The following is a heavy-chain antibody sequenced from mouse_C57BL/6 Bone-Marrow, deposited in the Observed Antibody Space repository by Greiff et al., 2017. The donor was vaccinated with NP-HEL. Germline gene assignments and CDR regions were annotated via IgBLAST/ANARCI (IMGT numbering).Heavy chain of an antibody. V-gene: IGHV1-63*01. CDR3: ARRTPFPSYFDY. CDR1: GYTFTNYW. J-gene: IGHJ2*01. CDR2: IYPGGGYT. Sequence: QVQLKESGAELVRPGTSVKMSCKASGYTFTNYWIGWAKQRPGHGLEWIGDIYPGGGYTNYNEKFKGKATLTADKSSSTAYMQFSSLTSEDSAIYYCARRTPFPSYFDYWGQGTTLTVSS.